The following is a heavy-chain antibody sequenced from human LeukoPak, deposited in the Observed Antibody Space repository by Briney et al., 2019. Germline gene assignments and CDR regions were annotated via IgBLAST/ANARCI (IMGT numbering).Heavy chain of an antibody. D-gene: IGHD1-26*01. Sequence: SGGSLRLSCAASGFTFSSYAMSWVRQAPGRGLEWVSAISGSGGSTYYADSVKGRFTISRDNSKNTLYLQMNSLRAEDTAVYYCAKDLVGATRPYYYYYMDVWGKGTTVTVSS. V-gene: IGHV3-23*01. CDR3: AKDLVGATRPYYYYYMDV. CDR2: ISGSGGST. CDR1: GFTFSSYA. J-gene: IGHJ6*03.